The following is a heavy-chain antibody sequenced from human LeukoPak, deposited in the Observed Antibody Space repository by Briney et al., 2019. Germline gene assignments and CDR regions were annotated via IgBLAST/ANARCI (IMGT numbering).Heavy chain of an antibody. D-gene: IGHD2-2*03. Sequence: GASVKVSCKASGYIFTGYYMHWVRQAPGQGLEWMGWINPNSGDTDYAQKFQGRVTMTRGTSIRTVYMELSSLKSDDTAVYYCTRGRRLDNAPTAPCEYWGQGTLVTVSS. CDR3: TRGRRLDNAPTAPCEY. CDR1: GYIFTGYY. J-gene: IGHJ4*02. CDR2: INPNSGDT. V-gene: IGHV1-2*02.